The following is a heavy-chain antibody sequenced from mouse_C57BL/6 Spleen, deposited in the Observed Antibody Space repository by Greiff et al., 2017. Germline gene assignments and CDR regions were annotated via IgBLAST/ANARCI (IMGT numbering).Heavy chain of an antibody. J-gene: IGHJ1*03. Sequence: EVQRVDSGGGLVQSGRSLRLSCATSGFTFSDFYMEWVRQAPGKGLEWIAASRNKANDYTTEYSASVKGRFIVSRDTSQSILYLQMNALRAEDTAIYDCARDAYGYDAEGSFDVWGTGTTGTVSS. CDR1: GFTFSDFY. D-gene: IGHD2-2*01. V-gene: IGHV7-1*01. CDR2: SRNKANDYTT. CDR3: ARDAYGYDAEGSFDV.